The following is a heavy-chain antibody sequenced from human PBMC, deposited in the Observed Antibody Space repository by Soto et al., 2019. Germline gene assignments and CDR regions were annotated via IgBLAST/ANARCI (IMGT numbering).Heavy chain of an antibody. J-gene: IGHJ4*02. CDR1: GFTFSNAW. CDR3: TTYLTYYDFWSGYFEGSRGAY. CDR2: IKSKTDGGTT. D-gene: IGHD3-3*01. Sequence: GGSLRLSCAASGFTFSNAWMSWVRQAPGKGLEWVGRIKSKTDGGTTDYAEPVKGRFTISRDDSKNTLYLQMNSLKTEDTAVYYCTTYLTYYDFWSGYFEGSRGAYWGQGTLVTVSS. V-gene: IGHV3-15*01.